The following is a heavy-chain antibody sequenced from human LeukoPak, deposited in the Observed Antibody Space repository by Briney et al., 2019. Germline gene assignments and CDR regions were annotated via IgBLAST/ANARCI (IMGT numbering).Heavy chain of an antibody. CDR1: GFTFSGYS. J-gene: IGHJ4*02. CDR3: ARGKTLEYYDSSGYYFDY. CDR2: SSSSNM. Sequence: GGSLRLSCAASGFTFSGYSLNWVRQAPGMGLEWISYSSSSNMYYADSVKGRFIISRDNTKNSLYLQMNSLRAEDTAVYYCARGKTLEYYDSSGYYFDYWGQGTLVTVSS. V-gene: IGHV3-48*04. D-gene: IGHD3-22*01.